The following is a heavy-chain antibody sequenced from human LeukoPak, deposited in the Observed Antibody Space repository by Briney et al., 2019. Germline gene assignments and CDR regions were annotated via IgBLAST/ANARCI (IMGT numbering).Heavy chain of an antibody. D-gene: IGHD3-16*01. CDR3: VRGGQFQDYSYYTDV. V-gene: IGHV3-74*01. CDR1: GFTSSNNW. Sequence: GGSLRLSCAASGFTSSNNWMHWVRQAPGKGLVWVSRISRDGRSTSYADSVKGRFTISRDNAKNLLYLQMNSLRAEDTAVYYCVRGGQFQDYSYYTDVWGKGATVTVSS. CDR2: ISRDGRST. J-gene: IGHJ6*03.